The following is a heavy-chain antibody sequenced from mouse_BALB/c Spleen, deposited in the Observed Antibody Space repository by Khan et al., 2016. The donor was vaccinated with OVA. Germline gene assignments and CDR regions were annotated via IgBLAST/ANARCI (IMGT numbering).Heavy chain of an antibody. CDR1: GDSIDSGY. CDR3: ARSTDRYAFAY. D-gene: IGHD2-14*01. Sequence: EVQLQESGPSLVTPSQTLSLTCSVTGDSIDSGYWGWIRTFPGHKLEYMAYMIYTGCTDYNPSLRSRLAIPRHTSKHPYYLQLNSVTTEDTATYYCARSTDRYAFAYWGQGTLVTVSA. J-gene: IGHJ3*01. V-gene: IGHV3-8*02. CDR2: MIYTGCT.